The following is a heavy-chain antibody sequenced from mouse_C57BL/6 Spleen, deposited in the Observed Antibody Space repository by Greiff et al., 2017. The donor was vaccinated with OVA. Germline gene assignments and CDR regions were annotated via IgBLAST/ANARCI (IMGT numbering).Heavy chain of an antibody. CDR3: ARKDLRVVATGLDY. V-gene: IGHV1-80*01. CDR2: IYPGDGDT. D-gene: IGHD1-1*01. CDR1: GYAFSSYW. Sequence: QVQLKQSGAELVKPGASVKISCKASGYAFSSYWMNWVKQRPGKGLEWIGQIYPGDGDTNYNGKFKGKATLTADKSSSTAYMQLSSLTSEDSAVYVCARKDLRVVATGLDYWGQGTTLTVSS. J-gene: IGHJ2*01.